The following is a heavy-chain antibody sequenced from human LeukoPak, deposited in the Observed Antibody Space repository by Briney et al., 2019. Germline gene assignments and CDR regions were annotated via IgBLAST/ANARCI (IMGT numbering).Heavy chain of an antibody. J-gene: IGHJ4*02. CDR3: AREKLSFFDSSGYFDY. Sequence: KTGGSLRLSCAASGFTFSSYEMNWVRQAPGKGLEWVSFISSSGSAIHYADSVRGRFTISRDNAKNSLYLQMSRLRAEDTAVYYCAREKLSFFDSSGYFDYWGQGTLVTVSS. D-gene: IGHD3-22*01. CDR1: GFTFSSYE. V-gene: IGHV3-48*03. CDR2: ISSSGSAI.